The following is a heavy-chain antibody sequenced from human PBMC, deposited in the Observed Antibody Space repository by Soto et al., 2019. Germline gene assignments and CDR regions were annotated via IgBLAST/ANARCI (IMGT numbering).Heavy chain of an antibody. V-gene: IGHV1-18*04. CDR1: GYTFTIYG. CDR3: ARDAPSYDSSGYPTPSGYYYYGMDV. D-gene: IGHD3-22*01. J-gene: IGHJ6*02. CDR2: ISAYNGNT. Sequence: GASVKVSCKASGYTFTIYGISCVLQSPLQWLDWMGWISAYNGNTNYAQKLQGRVTMTTDTSTSTAYMELRSLRSDDTAVYYCARDAPSYDSSGYPTPSGYYYYGMDVWGQGTTVTVSS.